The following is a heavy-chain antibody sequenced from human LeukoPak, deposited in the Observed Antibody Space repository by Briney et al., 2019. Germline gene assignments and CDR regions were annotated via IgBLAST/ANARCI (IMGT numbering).Heavy chain of an antibody. Sequence: PSQTLSLTCTVSGGSISSGDYYWSWLRQPPGTGLEWIGYIYYSGSTYYNPSLKSRVTISVDTSKNQFSLKLSSVTAADTAVYYCARSSYYYGSGSYYNLNVDGMDVWGQGTTITVSS. CDR2: IYYSGST. V-gene: IGHV4-30-4*01. D-gene: IGHD3-10*01. CDR3: ARSSYYYGSGSYYNLNVDGMDV. CDR1: GGSISSGDYY. J-gene: IGHJ6*02.